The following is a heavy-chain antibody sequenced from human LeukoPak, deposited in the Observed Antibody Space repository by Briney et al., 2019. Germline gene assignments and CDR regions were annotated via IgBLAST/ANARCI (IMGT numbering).Heavy chain of an antibody. CDR2: INPNSGGT. J-gene: IGHJ4*02. V-gene: IGHV1-2*02. Sequence: GASVKDSCKASGYTFTGYYMHWVRQAPGQGLEWMGWINPNSGGTNYAQKFQGRVTMTRDTSISTAYMELSRLRSDDTAVYYCARSIGVVPAPIEEGFDYWGQGTLVTVSS. D-gene: IGHD2-2*01. CDR3: ARSIGVVPAPIEEGFDY. CDR1: GYTFTGYY.